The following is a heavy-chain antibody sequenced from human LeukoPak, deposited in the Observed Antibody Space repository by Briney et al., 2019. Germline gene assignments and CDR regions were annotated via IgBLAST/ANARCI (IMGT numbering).Heavy chain of an antibody. CDR2: ISSSSSYI. Sequence: GGSLRLSCAASGFTFSSYSMNWVRQAPGKGLEWVSSISSSSSYIFYADSVKGRFTISRDNAKNSLYLQMNSLRAEDTAVYYCASWRNYGSGRYFDYWGQGTLVTVSS. CDR1: GFTFSSYS. D-gene: IGHD3-10*01. CDR3: ASWRNYGSGRYFDY. J-gene: IGHJ4*02. V-gene: IGHV3-21*01.